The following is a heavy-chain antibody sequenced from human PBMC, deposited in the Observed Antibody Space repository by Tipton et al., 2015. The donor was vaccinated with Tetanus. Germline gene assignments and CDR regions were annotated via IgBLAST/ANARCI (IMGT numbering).Heavy chain of an antibody. Sequence: VQLVQSGAEVKKPGASVKVSCKASGYTFTGYYMYWVRQAPGQGLEWMGWIDPNSGGTVYAQKFQGRVPMTRDTSISTAYMELRSLRSDDTAVYYCARDRGDYIYYGMDVWGPGTTVTVS. D-gene: IGHD3-22*01. CDR3: ARDRGDYIYYGMDV. CDR2: IDPNSGGT. CDR1: GYTFTGYY. J-gene: IGHJ6*02. V-gene: IGHV1-2*02.